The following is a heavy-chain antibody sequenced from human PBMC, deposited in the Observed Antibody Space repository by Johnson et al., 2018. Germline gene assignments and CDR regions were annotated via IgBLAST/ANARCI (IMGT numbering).Heavy chain of an antibody. Sequence: VQLVQSGGGLVQPGRSLRLSCAASGFTFDDYAMHWVRQAPGKGLEWVSGISWNSGSIGYADSVKGRFTISRDNAKNSLYLQMNSLRAEDTALYYCAKDKSYSTPFIAFDIWGQGTMVTVSS. CDR1: GFTFDDYA. CDR2: ISWNSGSI. CDR3: AKDKSYSTPFIAFDI. V-gene: IGHV3-9*01. D-gene: IGHD2/OR15-2a*01. J-gene: IGHJ3*02.